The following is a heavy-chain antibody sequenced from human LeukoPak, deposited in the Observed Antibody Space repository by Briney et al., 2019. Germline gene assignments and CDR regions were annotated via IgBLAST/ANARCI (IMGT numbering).Heavy chain of an antibody. CDR2: IIPIFGTA. J-gene: IGHJ1*01. D-gene: IGHD3-10*01. Sequence: ASVKVSCKASGGTFSSYAISWVRQAPGQGLEWMGGIIPIFGTANYAQKFQGRVTITADESTSTAYMELSSLRSEDTAVYYCASDNYYGSGSYLYRAEYFQHWGQGTLVTVSS. CDR3: ASDNYYGSGSYLYRAEYFQH. CDR1: GGTFSSYA. V-gene: IGHV1-69*01.